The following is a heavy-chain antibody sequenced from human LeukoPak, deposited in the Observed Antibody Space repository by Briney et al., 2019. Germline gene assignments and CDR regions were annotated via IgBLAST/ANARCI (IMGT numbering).Heavy chain of an antibody. D-gene: IGHD3-10*01. Sequence: SETLSLTSTVSGGSISSDYWSWMRQPPGKGLEWIGYIYYSGSTNYNPSLKSRVTISVDASKKQFSLKLSSVTAADTAVYYCARLKVRGVIRYNWFDPWGQGTLVTVSS. CDR2: IYYSGST. CDR3: ARLKVRGVIRYNWFDP. CDR1: GGSISSDY. V-gene: IGHV4-59*08. J-gene: IGHJ5*02.